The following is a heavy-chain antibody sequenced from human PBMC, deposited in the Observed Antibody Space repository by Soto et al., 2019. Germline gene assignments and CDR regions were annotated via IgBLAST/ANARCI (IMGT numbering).Heavy chain of an antibody. CDR2: IYFSGST. Sequence: SETLPLTCTVSGGSISGGTYYWSCIRQPPGQGLEWIGYIYFSGSTYYNPSLKSRVIISVDTSKNQFSLGLSSVTAADTAVYYCARGDWPTQMDVWGQGTTVTVSS. CDR1: GGSISGGTYY. J-gene: IGHJ6*02. D-gene: IGHD2-21*01. V-gene: IGHV4-31*03. CDR3: ARGDWPTQMDV.